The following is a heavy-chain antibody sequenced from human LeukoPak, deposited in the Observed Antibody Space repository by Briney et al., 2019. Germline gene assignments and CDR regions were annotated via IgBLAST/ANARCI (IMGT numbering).Heavy chain of an antibody. CDR1: GYTFTSYG. J-gene: IGHJ5*02. Sequence: PGASVKVSCKASGYTFTSYGISWVRQAPGQGLEWMGWINPNSGGTNYAQKFQGRVTMTRDTSISTAYMELSRLRSDDTAVYYCARAGGDIVVVPAEDNWFDPWGQGTLVTVSS. CDR2: INPNSGGT. CDR3: ARAGGDIVVVPAEDNWFDP. V-gene: IGHV1-2*02. D-gene: IGHD2-2*01.